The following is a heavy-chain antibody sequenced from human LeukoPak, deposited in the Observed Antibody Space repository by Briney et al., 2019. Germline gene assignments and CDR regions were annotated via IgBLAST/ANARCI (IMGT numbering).Heavy chain of an antibody. V-gene: IGHV4-39*01. J-gene: IGHJ4*02. CDR3: ARQSIIATPPLGQFEY. Sequence: SETLSLTCTVSGGSISSSSYYWGWIRQPPGKGLEWIGRIYYSGSTYYNPSPKSRVTISVDTSKKQFSGKLSSVTAADTAVYYCARQSIIATPPLGQFEYWGRGTLVTVSS. CDR2: IYYSGST. CDR1: GGSISSSSYY. D-gene: IGHD3-10*01.